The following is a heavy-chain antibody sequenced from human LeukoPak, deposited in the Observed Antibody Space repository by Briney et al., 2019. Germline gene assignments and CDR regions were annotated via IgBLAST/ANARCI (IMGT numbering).Heavy chain of an antibody. V-gene: IGHV3-48*03. Sequence: GGSLRLSCAASGFTFSSYEMNWVRKAPGKGLEWVSYISSSGSTIYYADSVKGRFTISRDNSKNTLYLQMNSLRADDTAVYYCAKDISGGDCPDYWGQGTLVTVSS. J-gene: IGHJ4*02. CDR2: ISSSGSTI. CDR1: GFTFSSYE. D-gene: IGHD2-21*02. CDR3: AKDISGGDCPDY.